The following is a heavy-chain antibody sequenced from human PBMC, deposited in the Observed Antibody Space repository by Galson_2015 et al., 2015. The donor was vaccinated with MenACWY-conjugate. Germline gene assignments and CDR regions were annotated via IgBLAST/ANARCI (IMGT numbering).Heavy chain of an antibody. V-gene: IGHV4-4*02. Sequence: SETLSLTCAVSGDSITISTWWSWVRQPPGKGLEWIGEIYHSGSTNYNPSLKSRVTISVDKSKNQFSLRLNSVTAADTAVYYCARKIYGDYVGWFDSWGQGILITVSS. CDR1: GDSITISTW. CDR3: ARKIYGDYVGWFDS. J-gene: IGHJ5*01. D-gene: IGHD4-17*01. CDR2: IYHSGST.